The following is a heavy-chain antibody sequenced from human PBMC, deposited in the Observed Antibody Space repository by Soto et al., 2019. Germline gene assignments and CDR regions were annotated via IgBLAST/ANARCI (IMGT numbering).Heavy chain of an antibody. CDR2: ISGSGGST. J-gene: IGHJ4*02. Sequence: EVQLLESGGGLVQPGGSLRLSCAASGFTFSSYAMSWVRQAPGKGLEWVSAISGSGGSTYYADSVKGRFTISRDNSKNTMYRQMNSLRAEDTGVYYCAKDFGDYYDSSGYYPDYWGQGTLVTVSS. CDR3: AKDFGDYYDSSGYYPDY. V-gene: IGHV3-23*01. D-gene: IGHD3-22*01. CDR1: GFTFSSYA.